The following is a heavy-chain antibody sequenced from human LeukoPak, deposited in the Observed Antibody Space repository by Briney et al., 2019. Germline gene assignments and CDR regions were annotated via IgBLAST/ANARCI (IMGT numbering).Heavy chain of an antibody. Sequence: GGSLRLSCAASGFTFSSYWMSWVRQAPGKGLEWVANIKQDGSEKYYVDSVKGRLTISRDNAKNSLYLQMNSLRAEDTAVYYCARRGNYDILTGSQGNWFDPWGQGTLVTVSS. J-gene: IGHJ5*02. CDR1: GFTFSSYW. CDR3: ARRGNYDILTGSQGNWFDP. D-gene: IGHD3-9*01. CDR2: IKQDGSEK. V-gene: IGHV3-7*01.